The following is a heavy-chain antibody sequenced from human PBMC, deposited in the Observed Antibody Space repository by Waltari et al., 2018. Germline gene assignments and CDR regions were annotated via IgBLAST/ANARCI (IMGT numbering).Heavy chain of an antibody. V-gene: IGHV4-59*01. J-gene: IGHJ4*02. CDR1: GGSISRYY. D-gene: IGHD6-6*01. CDR2: IYYSGST. Sequence: QVQLQESGPGLVKPSETLSLTCTVSGGSISRYYWSWIRQPPGKGLEWIGYIYYSGSTNYNPSLKSRVTISVDTSKNQFSLKLSSVTAADTAVYYCARYSSSSYYFDYWGQGTLVTVSS. CDR3: ARYSSSSYYFDY.